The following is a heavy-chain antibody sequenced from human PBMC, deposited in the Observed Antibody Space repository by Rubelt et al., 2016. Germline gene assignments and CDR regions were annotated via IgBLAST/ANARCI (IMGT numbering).Heavy chain of an antibody. J-gene: IGHJ4*02. D-gene: IGHD3-10*01. CDR3: ARGMRWFGENY. Sequence: QVQLVQSGAEVKKPGASVKVSCKASGYTFTSYAMHWVRQAPGQRLEWMGWINTNTGNPTYAQGFTGRFVFSLDTAVSTAYLQISSLKAEDTAVYYCARGMRWFGENYWGQGTLVTVSS. CDR2: INTNTGNP. V-gene: IGHV7-4-1*02. CDR1: GYTFTSYA.